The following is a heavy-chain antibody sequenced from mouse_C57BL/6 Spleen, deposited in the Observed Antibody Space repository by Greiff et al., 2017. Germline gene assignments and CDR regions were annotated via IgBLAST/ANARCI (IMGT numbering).Heavy chain of an antibody. CDR3: ARPGRMNWYFDV. V-gene: IGHV5-17*01. CDR1: GFTFSDYG. CDR2: ISSGSSTI. Sequence: EVKLVESGGGLVKPGGSLKLSCAASGFTFSDYGMHWVRQAPEQGLEWVAYISSGSSTIYYADTVKGRFTISRDNAKNTLFLQMTSLRSEDTARYYCARPGRMNWYFDVWGTGTTVTVSS. D-gene: IGHD2-10*02. J-gene: IGHJ1*03.